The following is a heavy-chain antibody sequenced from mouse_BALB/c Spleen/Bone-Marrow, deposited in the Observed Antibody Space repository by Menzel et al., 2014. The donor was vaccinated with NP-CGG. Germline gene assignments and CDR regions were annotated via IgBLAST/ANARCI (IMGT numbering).Heavy chain of an antibody. Sequence: EVKVVESGPSLVKPSQTLSLPCSVTGDSITSGYWNWIRKFPGNKLEYMGYISYSGNTYYNPSLKSRISITRDTSKNXYYLQLNSGTTEDTATYYCATYDGYCFDYWGQGTTLTVSS. CDR3: ATYDGYCFDY. D-gene: IGHD2-3*01. J-gene: IGHJ2*01. CDR2: ISYSGNT. CDR1: GDSITSGY. V-gene: IGHV3-8*02.